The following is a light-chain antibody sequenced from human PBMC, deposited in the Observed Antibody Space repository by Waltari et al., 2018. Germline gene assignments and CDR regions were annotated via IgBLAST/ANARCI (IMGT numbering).Light chain of an antibody. Sequence: QSVLTQPPSVSGAPGQRVTISCTGSSSNIGAGSDVTWYQQLPGTAPKLLIYGNNNRPSGVPDRFSGSKSGTSASLAITGLQAEDEADYYCQSYDSSLDWVFGGGTKLTVL. V-gene: IGLV1-40*01. CDR3: QSYDSSLDWV. CDR1: SSNIGAGSD. J-gene: IGLJ3*02. CDR2: GNN.